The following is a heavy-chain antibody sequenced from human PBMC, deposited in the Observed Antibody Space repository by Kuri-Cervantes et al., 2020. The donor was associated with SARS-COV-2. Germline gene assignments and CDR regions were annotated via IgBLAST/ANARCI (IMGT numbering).Heavy chain of an antibody. Sequence: GESLKISCKGSGYSFTSYWIGWVRQMPGKGLEWMGIIYPGDSDTRYSPSFQGQVTISADKSISTAYLQWSSLKASDTAMYYCARGGYCSGGSCYWRGMDVWGQGTTVTVSS. CDR1: GYSFTSYW. CDR3: ARGGYCSGGSCYWRGMDV. V-gene: IGHV5-51*01. D-gene: IGHD2-15*01. CDR2: IYPGDSDT. J-gene: IGHJ6*02.